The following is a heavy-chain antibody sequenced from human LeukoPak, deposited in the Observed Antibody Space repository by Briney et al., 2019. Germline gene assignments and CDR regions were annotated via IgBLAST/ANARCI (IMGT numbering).Heavy chain of an antibody. J-gene: IGHJ4*02. Sequence: PRGSLRLSCAASGFTFSSYSMGWVRRAPGKGLEWVSSIGGSGSVTYYTDSVRGRFTLSRDNSENTVYLQMNSLRAEDTAVYYCVKGGPRAQLVDFWGQGTLVTVSS. CDR2: IGGSGSVT. CDR3: VKGGPRAQLVDF. D-gene: IGHD2-2*01. CDR1: GFTFSSYS. V-gene: IGHV3-23*01.